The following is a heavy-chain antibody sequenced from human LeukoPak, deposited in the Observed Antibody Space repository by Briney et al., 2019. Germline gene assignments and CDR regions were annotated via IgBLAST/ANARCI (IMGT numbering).Heavy chain of an antibody. CDR1: EFSFSSYW. D-gene: IGHD3-22*01. CDR2: IKSDGSSK. V-gene: IGHV3-74*01. CDR3: ARDRNAYYDKGGFDP. Sequence: PGGSLRLTCAASEFSFSSYWMHWARQAPGKGLVWVSRIKSDGSSKSYADSVKGRFPISRDNAKNTLYLQMNNLRAADTAVYYCARDRNAYYDKGGFDPRGQGTLVTVSS. J-gene: IGHJ5*02.